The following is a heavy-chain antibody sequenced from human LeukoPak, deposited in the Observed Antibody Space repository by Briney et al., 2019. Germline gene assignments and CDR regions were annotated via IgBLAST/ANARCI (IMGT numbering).Heavy chain of an antibody. D-gene: IGHD5-18*01. CDR2: IWYDGSNK. V-gene: IGHV3-33*01. J-gene: IGHJ4*02. CDR1: GFTFSSYG. CDR3: AREDTSLVIAY. Sequence: GRSLRLSCAASGFTFSSYGMHWVRQAPGKGLEWVAVIWYDGSNKYYTDSVKGRFTISRDNSKNTLYLQMNSLRAEDTAVYYCAREDTSLVIAYWGQGTLVTVSS.